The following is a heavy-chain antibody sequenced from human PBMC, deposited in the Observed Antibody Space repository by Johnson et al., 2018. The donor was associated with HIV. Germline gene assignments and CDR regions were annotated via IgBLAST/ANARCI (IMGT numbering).Heavy chain of an antibody. CDR3: ARVVGYKYGSAGDNDAFDI. D-gene: IGHD5-18*01. J-gene: IGHJ3*02. V-gene: IGHV3-20*04. CDR2: ITWNGGST. Sequence: VQLVESGGGVVRPGGSLRLSCAASGFTFDDYGMSWVRQAPGKGLEWVSGITWNGGSTGYADSVKGRFTISRDNAKNSLYLQMNSLRAEDTALYYCARVVGYKYGSAGDNDAFDIWGQGTMVTVSS. CDR1: GFTFDDYG.